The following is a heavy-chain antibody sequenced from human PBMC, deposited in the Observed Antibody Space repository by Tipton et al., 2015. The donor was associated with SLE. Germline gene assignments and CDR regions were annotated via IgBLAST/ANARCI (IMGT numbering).Heavy chain of an antibody. J-gene: IGHJ4*02. Sequence: QLVQSGPEGKKAGASVKVSCKASGYTFISYGISGGRQAPGQGLEWMGWISAYNGNTNYAQKLQGRVTMTTDTSTSTAYMELRSLRSDDTAVYYCARDSRLWFRELLSWGQGTLVTVSS. V-gene: IGHV1-18*01. CDR2: ISAYNGNT. CDR3: ARDSRLWFRELLS. D-gene: IGHD3-10*01. CDR1: GYTFISYG.